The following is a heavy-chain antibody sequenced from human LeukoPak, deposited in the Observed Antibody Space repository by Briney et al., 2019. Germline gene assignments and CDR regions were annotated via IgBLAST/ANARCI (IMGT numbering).Heavy chain of an antibody. CDR3: ARPYYDSSGYYLDAFDI. CDR1: GGSISRYY. Sequence: SETLSLTCTVSGGSISRYYWSWIRQPAGKGLEWIGRIYTSGSTNYNPSLKSRVAMSVDTSKNQFSLKLGSVTAADTAVYYCARPYYDSSGYYLDAFDIWGQGTMVTVSS. D-gene: IGHD3-22*01. J-gene: IGHJ3*02. CDR2: IYTSGST. V-gene: IGHV4-4*07.